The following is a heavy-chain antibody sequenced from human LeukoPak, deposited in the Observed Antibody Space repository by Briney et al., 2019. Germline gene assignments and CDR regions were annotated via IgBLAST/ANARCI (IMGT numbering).Heavy chain of an antibody. CDR2: ISPSGDST. D-gene: IGHD2-8*02. CDR1: GFTFRSYS. CDR3: ARDFVGESGAAGY. J-gene: IGHJ4*02. Sequence: GGSLRLSCAASGFTFRSYSMNWVRPAPGKGLEWVTSISPSGDSTWNADSVRGRFTISRDNAKNSLSLQMDSLRADDTALYFCARDFVGESGAAGYWGQGTLVTVSS. V-gene: IGHV3-21*01.